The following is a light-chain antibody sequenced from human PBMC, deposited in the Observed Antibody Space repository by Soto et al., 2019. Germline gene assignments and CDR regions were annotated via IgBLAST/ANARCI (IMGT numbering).Light chain of an antibody. Sequence: QSVLTQPASVSGSPRQSITISCTGTSSDVGDGDFVSWYQQRPGHAPKLMIYKVSNRPSVVSNRCSGSKSGNTASITISGLQAEDDDDYYCCSYTRSYTGVFGGGTKLTVL. J-gene: IGLJ3*02. CDR3: CSYTRSYTGV. CDR2: KVS. CDR1: SSDVGDGDF. V-gene: IGLV2-14*01.